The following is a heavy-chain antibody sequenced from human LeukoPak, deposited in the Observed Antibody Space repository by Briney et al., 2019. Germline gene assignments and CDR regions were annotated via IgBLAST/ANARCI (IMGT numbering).Heavy chain of an antibody. CDR2: IYYSGST. D-gene: IGHD2-2*02. CDR3: ARTPCSSTSCHNFDY. J-gene: IGHJ4*02. Sequence: PSETLSLTCTVSGGSISSSSYYWGWIRQPPGKGLEWIGSIYYSGSTYYNPSLKSRVTISVDTSKNQFSLKLSSVTAADTAVYYCARTPCSSTSCHNFDYCGQGTLVTVSS. CDR1: GGSISSSSYY. V-gene: IGHV4-39*01.